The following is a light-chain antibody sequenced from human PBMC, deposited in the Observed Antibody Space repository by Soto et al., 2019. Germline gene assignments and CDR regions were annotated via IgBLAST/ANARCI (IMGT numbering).Light chain of an antibody. Sequence: QSALTQPPSVSGSPGQSVTLSCTGTSSDVGSYNRVCWYQQPPGTAPKLMIYDVTNRPSGVPDRFFGSKSGNTASLIISGLQAEDEADYYCSSYTSSNTWVFGGGTKLTVL. J-gene: IGLJ3*02. CDR3: SSYTSSNTWV. CDR2: DVT. V-gene: IGLV2-18*02. CDR1: SSDVGSYNR.